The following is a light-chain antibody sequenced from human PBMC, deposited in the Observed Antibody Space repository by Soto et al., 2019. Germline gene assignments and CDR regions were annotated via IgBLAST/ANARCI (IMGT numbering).Light chain of an antibody. CDR3: MQATQYPPYT. CDR2: KTS. V-gene: IGKV2-24*01. CDR1: QSLLHSDGNTY. Sequence: DIVLTQTPLSSPVTLGQPASISCRSSQSLLHSDGNTYLSWLQQRPGQPPRLLIYKTSNRFSGVPDRFSGRGAGTDFTLKISRVEAEDVGVYYCMQATQYPPYTFGQGTKLEI. J-gene: IGKJ2*01.